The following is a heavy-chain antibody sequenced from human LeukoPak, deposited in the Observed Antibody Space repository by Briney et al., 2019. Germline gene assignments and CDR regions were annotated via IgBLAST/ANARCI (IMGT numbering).Heavy chain of an antibody. CDR2: ISSFSGTI. CDR3: AKDGDGSGYYYYYYYYMDV. Sequence: GGSLRLSCVASGITFSIYSMNWVRQAPGKGLEWVSYISSFSGTINYADSVKGRFTISRDNAKNSLYLQMNSLRAEDTAVYYCAKDGDGSGYYYYYYYYMDVWGKGTTVTISS. D-gene: IGHD3-22*01. V-gene: IGHV3-48*01. CDR1: GITFSIYS. J-gene: IGHJ6*03.